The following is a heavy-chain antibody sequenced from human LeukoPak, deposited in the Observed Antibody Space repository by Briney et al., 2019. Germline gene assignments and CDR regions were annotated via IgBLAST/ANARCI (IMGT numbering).Heavy chain of an antibody. CDR1: GFTFSSYA. CDR3: ARVQDSSGWYGLDY. D-gene: IGHD6-19*01. J-gene: IGHJ4*02. CDR2: ISYDGSNK. Sequence: GGSLRLSCAASGFTFSSYAMHWVRQAPGKGLEWVAVISYDGSNKYYADSVKGRFTISRDNSKNTLYLQMNSLRAEDTAVYYCARVQDSSGWYGLDYWGQGTLVTVSS. V-gene: IGHV3-30-3*01.